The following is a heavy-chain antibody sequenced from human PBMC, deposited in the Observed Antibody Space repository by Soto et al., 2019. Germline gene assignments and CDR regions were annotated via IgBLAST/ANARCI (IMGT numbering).Heavy chain of an antibody. Sequence: GGSLRLSCAASGFTFSSYSMNWVRQAPGKGLEWVSYISSSSTIYYADSVKGRFTISRDNAKNSLYLQMNSLRAEDTAVYYCARDRVAGNIPFDYWGQGTLVTVSS. CDR1: GFTFSSYS. D-gene: IGHD3-10*01. CDR2: ISSSSTI. CDR3: ARDRVAGNIPFDY. V-gene: IGHV3-48*01. J-gene: IGHJ4*02.